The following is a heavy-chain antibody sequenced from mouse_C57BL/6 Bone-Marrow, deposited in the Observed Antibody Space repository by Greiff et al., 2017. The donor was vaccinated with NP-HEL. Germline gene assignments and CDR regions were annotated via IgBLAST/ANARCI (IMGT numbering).Heavy chain of an antibody. CDR2: IDPSDSYT. Sequence: VQLQQPGAELVMPGASVKLSCKASGYTFTSYWMHWVKQRPGQGLEWIGEIDPSDSYTNYNQKFKGKSTLTVDKSSSTAYMQLSSLTSEDSAVYYCARGWLLGAMDYWGQGTSVTVSS. CDR1: GYTFTSYW. D-gene: IGHD2-3*01. V-gene: IGHV1-69*01. CDR3: ARGWLLGAMDY. J-gene: IGHJ4*01.